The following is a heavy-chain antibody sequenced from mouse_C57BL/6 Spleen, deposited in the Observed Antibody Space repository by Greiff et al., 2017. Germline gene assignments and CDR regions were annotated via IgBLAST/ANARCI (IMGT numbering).Heavy chain of an antibody. Sequence: QVQLQQPGAELVKPGASVKLSCKASGYTFTSYWMHWVKQRPGRGLEWIGRIDPNSGGTKYNEKFKSKATLTVDKPSSPAYMQLSSLTSEDSAVYYCARSFITTVVDYYAMDYWGQGTSVTVSS. CDR2: IDPNSGGT. CDR1: GYTFTSYW. V-gene: IGHV1-72*01. CDR3: ARSFITTVVDYYAMDY. D-gene: IGHD1-1*01. J-gene: IGHJ4*01.